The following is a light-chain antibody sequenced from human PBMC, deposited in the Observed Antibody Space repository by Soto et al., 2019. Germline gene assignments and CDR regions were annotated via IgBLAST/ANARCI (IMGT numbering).Light chain of an antibody. J-gene: IGLJ2*01. V-gene: IGLV1-51*01. CDR1: SSNIGNNY. CDR2: DNN. CDR3: GTWDDSLSAGV. Sequence: QSVLTQPPSVSAAPGQKVTISCSGSSSNIGNNYVSWYQQLPGTAPKLLIYDNNKRPSGIPDRFSGSKSGTSATLGITGLQTGDEADYYYGTWDDSLSAGVFGGGTKLTVL.